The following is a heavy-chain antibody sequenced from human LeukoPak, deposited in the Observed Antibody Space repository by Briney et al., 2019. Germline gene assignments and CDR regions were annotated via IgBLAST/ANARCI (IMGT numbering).Heavy chain of an antibody. V-gene: IGHV3-15*01. CDR1: GFTFSNAW. Sequence: GGSLRLSCAASGFTFSNAWMSWVRQAPGKGLEWVGRIKSKTDGGTTDYAAPVKGRFTISTDDSKNTLYLQMNSLKTADTAVYYCTTDYVWGSYQFDPWGQGTLVTVSS. CDR3: TTDYVWGSYQFDP. CDR2: IKSKTDGGTT. D-gene: IGHD3-16*02. J-gene: IGHJ5*02.